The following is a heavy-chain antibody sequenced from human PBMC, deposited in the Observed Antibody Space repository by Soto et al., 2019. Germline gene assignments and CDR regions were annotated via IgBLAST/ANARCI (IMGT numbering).Heavy chain of an antibody. Sequence: VKVSCKASGYTFTSYDINWVRQATGQGLEWMGWMNPNSGNTGYAQKFQGRVTMTRNTSISTAYMELSSLRSEDTAVYYCARVLRFLEWLSEYYYYYYYMDVWGKGTTVTVSS. CDR3: ARVLRFLEWLSEYYYYYYYMDV. CDR2: MNPNSGNT. J-gene: IGHJ6*03. CDR1: GYTFTSYD. D-gene: IGHD3-3*01. V-gene: IGHV1-8*01.